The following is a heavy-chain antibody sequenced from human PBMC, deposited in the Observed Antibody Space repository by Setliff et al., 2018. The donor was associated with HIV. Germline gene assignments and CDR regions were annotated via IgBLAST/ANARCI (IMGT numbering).Heavy chain of an antibody. D-gene: IGHD7-27*01. CDR2: INPINGGT. J-gene: IGHJ5*02. CDR1: GYRFIGHY. Sequence: ASVKVSCKASGYRFIGHYIYWVRQAPGQGLEWVGWINPINGGTDYAQKFRGRITMSRDTSLITRHRDRPVTTVYMELARLTSDDTAIYYCARNPIQIKRWSPGETWFDTWGQGTVVTVSS. CDR3: ARNPIQIKRWSPGETWFDT. V-gene: IGHV1-2*02.